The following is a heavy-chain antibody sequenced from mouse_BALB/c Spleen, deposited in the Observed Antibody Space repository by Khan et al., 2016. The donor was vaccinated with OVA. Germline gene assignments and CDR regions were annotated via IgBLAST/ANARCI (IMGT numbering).Heavy chain of an antibody. CDR3: ARTARIKY. CDR1: GYSITSGYG. CDR2: ISYSGST. J-gene: IGHJ2*01. D-gene: IGHD1-2*01. Sequence: EVQLQASGPGLVKPSQSLSLTCTVTGYSITSGYGWNWIRQFPGNKLEWMGYISYSGSTTYNPSLKSRISITRDTSKNQFFLQLNSVTTEDTATYYCARTARIKYWGQGTTLTVSS. V-gene: IGHV3-2*02.